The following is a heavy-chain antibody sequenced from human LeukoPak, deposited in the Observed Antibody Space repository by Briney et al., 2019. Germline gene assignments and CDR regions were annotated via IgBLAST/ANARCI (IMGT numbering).Heavy chain of an antibody. V-gene: IGHV4-39*01. Sequence: SETLSLTCSVSGGSISSSSSYWGWIRQPPGKGLEWIGSIYYSGSSFDNPALKSRVTISVDTSKNQFSLKLSSVTAADTAVYYCARLANYVPVYWGQGTLVIVSS. CDR2: IYYSGSS. D-gene: IGHD1-7*01. J-gene: IGHJ4*02. CDR3: ARLANYVPVY. CDR1: GGSISSSSSY.